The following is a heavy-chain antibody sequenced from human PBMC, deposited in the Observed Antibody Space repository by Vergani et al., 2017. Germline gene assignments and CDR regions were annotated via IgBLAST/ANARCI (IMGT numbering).Heavy chain of an antibody. CDR2: IYAGDSDV. CDR1: GYSITNYW. CDR3: AKTHDFSSLYSSYNWFDP. D-gene: IGHD3-3*01. V-gene: IGHV5-51*03. Sequence: EVQLVQSGAEVKKPGESLKISCQGSGYSITNYWIAWVGQRPGKGLEWMGIIYAGDSDVRYSPSFQGQVTMAVDKSLSTAYLQWSSLKASDTATYYCAKTHDFSSLYSSYNWFDPWGQGTQVTVSS. J-gene: IGHJ5*02.